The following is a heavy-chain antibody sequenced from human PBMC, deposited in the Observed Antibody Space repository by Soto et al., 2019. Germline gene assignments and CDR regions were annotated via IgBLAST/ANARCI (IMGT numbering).Heavy chain of an antibody. D-gene: IGHD2-15*01. CDR2: IYYSGST. CDR1: GGSIRRYY. J-gene: IGHJ4*02. V-gene: IGHV4-59*08. Sequence: QEQLQESGPGLVKPSETLPLTCTVSGGSIRRYYWSWMRQPPGKGLEWMGYIYYSGSTNYNPSLKSRVTISVDTSKNQFSLKLSSVTAADTAVYYCARRYGGTFDYWGQGTLVTVSS. CDR3: ARRYGGTFDY.